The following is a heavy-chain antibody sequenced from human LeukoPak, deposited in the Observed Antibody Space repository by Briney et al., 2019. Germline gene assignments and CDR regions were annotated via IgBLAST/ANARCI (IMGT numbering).Heavy chain of an antibody. CDR2: ISPTGDIT. J-gene: IGHJ5*02. CDR3: ARDISRDSNPWWFDP. Sequence: ASAKVSCKASGYTFTGHWMHWVRQAPGQGLEWMRLISPTGDITLYAQKFQGRVTLTRDTSTSTDYMEVSSLKSEDTAVYYCARDISRDSNPWWFDPWGQGTLVTVSS. CDR1: GYTFTGHW. V-gene: IGHV1-46*01. D-gene: IGHD3-22*01.